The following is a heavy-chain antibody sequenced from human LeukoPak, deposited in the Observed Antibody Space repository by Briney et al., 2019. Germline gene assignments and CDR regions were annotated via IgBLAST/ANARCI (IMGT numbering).Heavy chain of an antibody. CDR2: ISPNSGGT. CDR1: GYTFTGYY. Sequence: GASVKVSCKASGYTFTGYYMHWVRQAPGQGLEWMGWISPNSGGTNYAQKFQGRVTMTRDTSISTAYMELSRLRSDDTAVYYCARDGSNRWYGGFDYWGQGTLVTISS. V-gene: IGHV1-2*02. D-gene: IGHD6-13*01. J-gene: IGHJ4*02. CDR3: ARDGSNRWYGGFDY.